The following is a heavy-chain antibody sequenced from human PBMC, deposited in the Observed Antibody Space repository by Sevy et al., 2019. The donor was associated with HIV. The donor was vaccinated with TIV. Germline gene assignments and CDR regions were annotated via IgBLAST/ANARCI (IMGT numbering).Heavy chain of an antibody. D-gene: IGHD1-1*01. CDR2: IYRSGST. CDR1: GGSISSSNW. CDR3: ARVVTGTSVPSNWFDP. J-gene: IGHJ5*02. V-gene: IGHV4-4*02. Sequence: SETLSLTCAVSGGSISSSNWWSWVRQPPGKGLEWIGEIYRSGSTNYTPSLKSRFTISVDKSKNQFSLKLSFVTAADTAVYYCARVVTGTSVPSNWFDPWGQGTLVTVSS.